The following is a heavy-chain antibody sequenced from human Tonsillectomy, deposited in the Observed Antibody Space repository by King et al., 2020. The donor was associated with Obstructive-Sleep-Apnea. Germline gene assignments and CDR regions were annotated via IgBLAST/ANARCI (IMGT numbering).Heavy chain of an antibody. CDR3: AREDSWYDILTGYPSHYYGMDV. Sequence: QLQESGPGLVKPSQTLSLTCTVSGGSISSGGYYWSWIRQHPGKGLEWIGYIYYSGSTYYNPSLKSRVTISVDTSKNQFSLKLSSVTAADTAVYYCAREDSWYDILTGYPSHYYGMDVWGQGTTVTVSS. J-gene: IGHJ6*02. V-gene: IGHV4-31*03. CDR2: IYYSGST. D-gene: IGHD3-9*01. CDR1: GGSISSGGYY.